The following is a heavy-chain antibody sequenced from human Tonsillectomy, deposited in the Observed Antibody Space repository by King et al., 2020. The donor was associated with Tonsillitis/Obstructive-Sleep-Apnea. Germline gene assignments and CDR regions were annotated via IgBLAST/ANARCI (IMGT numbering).Heavy chain of an antibody. CDR3: ARGSNYDFWSGYPGDFDY. D-gene: IGHD3-3*01. J-gene: IGHJ4*02. CDR1: GGSISSYY. V-gene: IGHV4-59*01. CDR2: IYYSGST. Sequence: VQLQESGPGLVKPSETLSLTCTVSGGSISSYYWSCIRQPPGKGLEWIGYIYYSGSTNYNPSLKSRVTISVDTSKNQFSLKLSSVTAADTAVYYCARGSNYDFWSGYPGDFDYWGQGTLVTVSS.